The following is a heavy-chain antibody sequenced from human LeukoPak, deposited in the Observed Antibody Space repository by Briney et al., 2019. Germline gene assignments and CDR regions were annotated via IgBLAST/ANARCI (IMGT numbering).Heavy chain of an antibody. D-gene: IGHD2-2*01. CDR3: ARAFRYCSSTSCYSYYYYYMDV. V-gene: IGHV4-34*01. CDR1: GGSFSGYY. J-gene: IGHJ6*03. Sequence: SETQSLTCAVYGGSFSGYYWSWIRQPPGKGLEWIGEINHSGSTNYNPSLKSRVTISVDTSKNQFSLKLSSVTAADTAVYYCARAFRYCSSTSCYSYYYYYMDVWGKGTTVTVSS. CDR2: INHSGST.